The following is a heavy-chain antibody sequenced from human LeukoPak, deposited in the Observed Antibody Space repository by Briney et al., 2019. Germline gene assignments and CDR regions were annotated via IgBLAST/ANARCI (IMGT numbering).Heavy chain of an antibody. D-gene: IGHD6-13*01. CDR1: GFTVSSNY. CDR2: IYSGGST. J-gene: IGHJ6*02. V-gene: IGHV3-66*01. CDR3: ARGRWSSSWHGYYYYYGMDV. Sequence: PGGSLRLSCAASGFTVSSNYMSWVRQAPGKGLEWVSVIYSGGSTYYADSVKGRFTISRDNSKNTLYLQMNSLRAEDTAVYYCARGRWSSSWHGYYYYYGMDVWGQGTTVTVSS.